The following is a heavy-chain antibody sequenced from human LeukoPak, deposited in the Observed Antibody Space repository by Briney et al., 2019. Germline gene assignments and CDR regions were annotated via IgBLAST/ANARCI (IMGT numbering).Heavy chain of an antibody. CDR3: ARGPHIAAAGTGRFWNY. CDR2: INHSGST. CDR1: GVSFSGYY. V-gene: IGHV4-34*01. Sequence: SETLSLTCAVYGVSFSGYYWSWIRQPPGKGLEWIGEINHSGSTNYNPSLKSRVTISVDTSKNQFSLKLSSVTAADTAVYYCARGPHIAAAGTGRFWNYWGQGTLVTVSS. J-gene: IGHJ4*02. D-gene: IGHD6-13*01.